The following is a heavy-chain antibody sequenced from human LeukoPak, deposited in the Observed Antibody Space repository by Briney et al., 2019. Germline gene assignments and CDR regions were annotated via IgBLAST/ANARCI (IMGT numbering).Heavy chain of an antibody. Sequence: RSSETLSLTCTVAAGSISSDYWSWIRQPAGKGLECIGRIYTSGSTNYNTSLKSRVTMSVDTSKNQFSLKLSSVTAADTAVYYFARESVAAQFDYWGQGTLVTVSS. J-gene: IGHJ4*02. D-gene: IGHD2-15*01. CDR2: IYTSGST. CDR3: ARESVAAQFDY. V-gene: IGHV4-4*07. CDR1: AGSISSDY.